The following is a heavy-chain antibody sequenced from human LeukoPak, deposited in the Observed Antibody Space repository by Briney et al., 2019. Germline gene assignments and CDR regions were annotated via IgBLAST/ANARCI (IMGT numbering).Heavy chain of an antibody. J-gene: IGHJ4*02. CDR2: INGDGSST. V-gene: IGHV3-74*01. CDR3: ARELVEMAAGYFDY. CDR1: GFTFSSDW. D-gene: IGHD5-24*01. Sequence: GGSLRLSCAASGFTFSSDWMHWVRQAPGKGLVCVSYINGDGSSTNYADSVRGRFTISRDNAKSSLYLQMNSLRAEDTAIYYCARELVEMAAGYFDYWGQGTLVTVSS.